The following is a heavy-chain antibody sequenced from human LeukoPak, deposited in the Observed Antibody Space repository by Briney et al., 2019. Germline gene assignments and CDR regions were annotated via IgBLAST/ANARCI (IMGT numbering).Heavy chain of an antibody. D-gene: IGHD5-12*01. J-gene: IGHJ4*02. CDR2: IYSGGST. CDR1: GFTVNSNY. Sequence: GGSLRLSCAASGFTVNSNYMSWVRQAPGKGLEWVSVIYSGGSTYYADSVKGRFTISRDNSKNTLYLQMNSPRAKDTTFYYCAREYSGYDSVSGYFDYWGQGTLVTVSS. CDR3: AREYSGYDSVSGYFDY. V-gene: IGHV3-66*01.